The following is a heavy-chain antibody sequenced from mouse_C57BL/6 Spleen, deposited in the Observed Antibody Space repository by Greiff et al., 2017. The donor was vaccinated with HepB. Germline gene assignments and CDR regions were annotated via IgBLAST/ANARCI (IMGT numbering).Heavy chain of an antibody. D-gene: IGHD4-1*01. CDR1: GYTFTDYY. V-gene: IGHV1-19*01. Sequence: VQLQQSGPVLVKPGASVKMSCKASGYTFTDYYMNWVKQSHGKSLEWIGVINPYNGGTSYNQKFKGKATLTVDKSSSTAYMELNSLTSEDSAVYYCARRLAYAMDYWGQGTSVTVSS. CDR2: INPYNGGT. CDR3: ARRLAYAMDY. J-gene: IGHJ4*01.